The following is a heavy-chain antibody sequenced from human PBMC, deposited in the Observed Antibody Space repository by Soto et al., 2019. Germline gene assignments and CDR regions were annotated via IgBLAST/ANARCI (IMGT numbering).Heavy chain of an antibody. CDR3: AKVGRQWNYFSDY. CDR1: GFTFSSYA. CDR2: ISGSGGST. D-gene: IGHD1-7*01. Sequence: EVQLLESGGGLVQPGGSLRLSCAASGFTFSSYAMSWVRQAPGKGLEWVSAISGSGGSTYYGDSVKGRFTISRDDSKNTLYLQMNSLRAEDTAVYYCAKVGRQWNYFSDYWGQGTLVTVSS. V-gene: IGHV3-23*01. J-gene: IGHJ4*02.